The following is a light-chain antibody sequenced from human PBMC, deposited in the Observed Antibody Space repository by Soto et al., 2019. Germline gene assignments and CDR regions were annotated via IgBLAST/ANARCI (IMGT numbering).Light chain of an antibody. J-gene: IGLJ1*01. CDR2: EVS. CDR1: SSDVGGYNY. CDR3: AAWDDSLDGYV. V-gene: IGLV2-14*01. Sequence: QSVLTQPASVSGSPGQSITISCTGTSSDVGGYNYVSWYQQHPDKAPKLLIYEVSNRPSGVSNRFSGSKSGNTASLTIYGLQAEDEADYYCAAWDDSLDGYVFGTGTKVTVL.